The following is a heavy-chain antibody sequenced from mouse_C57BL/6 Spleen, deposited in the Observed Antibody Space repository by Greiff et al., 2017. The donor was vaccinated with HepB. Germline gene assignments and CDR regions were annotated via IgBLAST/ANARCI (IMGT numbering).Heavy chain of an antibody. Sequence: QVQLKESGAELVKPGASVKISCKASGYAFSSYWMNWVKQRPGKGLEWIGQIYPGDGDTNYNGKFKGKATLTADKSSSTAYMQLSSLTSEDSAVYFCARGSSNYPLDYGGQGTSVTVSS. J-gene: IGHJ4*01. CDR2: IYPGDGDT. V-gene: IGHV1-80*01. CDR3: ARGSSNYPLDY. CDR1: GYAFSSYW. D-gene: IGHD2-5*01.